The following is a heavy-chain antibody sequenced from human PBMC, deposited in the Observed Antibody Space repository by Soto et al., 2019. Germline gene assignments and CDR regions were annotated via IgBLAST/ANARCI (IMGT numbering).Heavy chain of an antibody. Sequence: QVQLQESGPGLVKPSQTLSLTCTVSGGSISSGDYYWSWIRQPPGKGLEWIGYIYDSGSTYYNSSLKSRVNITLDTSKNQFSLKLASVTAADTAVYYCASDNGVGPWGQGTLVTVSS. CDR3: ASDNGVGP. CDR2: IYDSGST. CDR1: GGSISSGDYY. D-gene: IGHD2-8*01. V-gene: IGHV4-30-4*01. J-gene: IGHJ5*02.